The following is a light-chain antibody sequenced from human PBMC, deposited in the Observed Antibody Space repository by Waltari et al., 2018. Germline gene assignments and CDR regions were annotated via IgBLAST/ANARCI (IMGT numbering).Light chain of an antibody. J-gene: IGKJ2*01. V-gene: IGKV3-20*01. CDR3: QQYGSSPPYT. Sequence: EIVLTQSPGTLSLSPGERATLSCRTSQSVSSSYLAWYQKKPGQAPRLLIYRASSRAAAIPDRFSGSGSGTDFTLTISRLEPEDFAVYYCQQYGSSPPYTFGQGTKLEIK. CDR2: RAS. CDR1: QSVSSSY.